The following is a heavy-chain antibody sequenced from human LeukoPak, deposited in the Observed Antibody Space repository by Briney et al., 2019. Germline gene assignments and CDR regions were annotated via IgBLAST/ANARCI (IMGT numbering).Heavy chain of an antibody. CDR1: GGTFSSYA. J-gene: IGHJ4*02. D-gene: IGHD3-22*01. Sequence: SVKVSCKASGGTFSSYAISWVRQAPGQGLEWMGRIIPIFGTANYAQKFQGRVTITTDESTSTAYMELGSLRSEDTAVYSCAVGPFAGVVVSQQSRGYYFDYWGEGTLVTVSS. CDR3: AVGPFAGVVVSQQSRGYYFDY. CDR2: IIPIFGTA. V-gene: IGHV1-69*05.